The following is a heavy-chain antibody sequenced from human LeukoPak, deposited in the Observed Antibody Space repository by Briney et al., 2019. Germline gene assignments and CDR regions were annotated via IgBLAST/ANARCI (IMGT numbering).Heavy chain of an antibody. CDR1: GYSFTSYW. J-gene: IGHJ4*02. V-gene: IGHV5-51*01. CDR3: ARRIGSGWYDY. Sequence: GESLKLSCKGSGYSFTSYWIGWARQMPGKGLEWLGIINPGDSDTRYSPSFQGQVTISADKSISTANLQWSSLKASDTAMYYCARRIGSGWYDYWGQGTLVTVSS. D-gene: IGHD6-19*01. CDR2: INPGDSDT.